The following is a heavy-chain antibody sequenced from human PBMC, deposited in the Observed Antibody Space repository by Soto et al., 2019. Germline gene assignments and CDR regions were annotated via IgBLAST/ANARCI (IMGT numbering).Heavy chain of an antibody. D-gene: IGHD2-21*02. CDR1: GFTFSSYE. CDR2: ISSSGSTI. J-gene: IGHJ4*02. CDR3: ARVPLYCGGDCYYFDY. Sequence: PGGSLRLSCAASGFTFSSYEMNWVRQAPGKGLEWVSYISSSGSTIYYADSVKGRFTISRDNAKNSLYLQMNSLRAEDTAVYYCARVPLYCGGDCYYFDYWGQGTLVTVSS. V-gene: IGHV3-48*03.